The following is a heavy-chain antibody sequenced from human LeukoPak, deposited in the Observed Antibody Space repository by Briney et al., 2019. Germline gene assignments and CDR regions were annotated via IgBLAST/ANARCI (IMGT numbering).Heavy chain of an antibody. Sequence: GGSLRLSCAASGFTFSSYGMSWVRQPPGKGLEWVSGIRGSGGGTYYAHSVKGRFTISRDNSKNTLYLQMNSLRAEDTAVYYCAKPSSGYNLVAYDIWGQGTMVTVS. CDR2: IRGSGGGT. D-gene: IGHD3-22*01. CDR3: AKPSSGYNLVAYDI. CDR1: GFTFSSYG. V-gene: IGHV3-23*01. J-gene: IGHJ3*02.